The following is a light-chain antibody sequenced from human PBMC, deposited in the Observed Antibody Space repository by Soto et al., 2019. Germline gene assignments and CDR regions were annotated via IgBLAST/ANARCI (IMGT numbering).Light chain of an antibody. Sequence: EIVLTQSPGTLSLSPGERATLSCRASQSVSSSYLGWYQQKPGQAPRRLIYGASTRATGIPDRFSGSGSGTDFTLTISRLDAEDFAVYYCQQYGGSSLYTFGQGTKLEIK. CDR1: QSVSSSY. CDR2: GAS. CDR3: QQYGGSSLYT. J-gene: IGKJ2*01. V-gene: IGKV3-20*01.